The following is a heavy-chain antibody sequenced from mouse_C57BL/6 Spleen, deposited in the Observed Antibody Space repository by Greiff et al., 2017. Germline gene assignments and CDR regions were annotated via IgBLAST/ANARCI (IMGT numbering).Heavy chain of an antibody. CDR3: ARDIHYAMDY. CDR1: GFTFSDYG. CDR2: ISSGSSTI. V-gene: IGHV5-17*01. Sequence: DVHLVESGGGLVKPGGSLKLSCAASGFTFSDYGMHWVRQAPEKGLEWVAYISSGSSTIYYAATVKGRFTISRDNAKNTLFLQMTSLRAEDTAMYYCARDIHYAMDYWGQGTSVTVAS. J-gene: IGHJ4*01.